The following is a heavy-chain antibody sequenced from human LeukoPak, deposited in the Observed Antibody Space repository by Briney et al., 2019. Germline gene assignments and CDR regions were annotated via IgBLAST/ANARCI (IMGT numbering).Heavy chain of an antibody. V-gene: IGHV1-2*02. Sequence: ASVKVSCKASGYTFTGYYMHWVRQAPGQGLEWMGWINPNSGGTNYAQKFQGRVTMTRDTSISTAYMELSRLRSDDTAVYYCARDRTRAGYSSGWYHDYWGQGTLVTVSS. CDR3: ARDRTRAGYSSGWYHDY. CDR1: GYTFTGYY. CDR2: INPNSGGT. D-gene: IGHD6-19*01. J-gene: IGHJ4*02.